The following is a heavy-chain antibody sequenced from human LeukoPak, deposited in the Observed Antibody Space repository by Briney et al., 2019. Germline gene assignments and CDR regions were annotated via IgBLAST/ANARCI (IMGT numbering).Heavy chain of an antibody. CDR3: ARDSAARSLFDP. CDR2: ISSSGTSI. D-gene: IGHD6-6*01. Sequence: QTGGSLRLSCAASGFTFSNYEMNWVRQAPGKGLEWVSYISSSGTSIYYADSVKGRFTISRDNAKNSLYLQMNSLRAEDTAVYYCARDSAARSLFDPWGQGTLVTVSS. V-gene: IGHV3-48*03. J-gene: IGHJ5*02. CDR1: GFTFSNYE.